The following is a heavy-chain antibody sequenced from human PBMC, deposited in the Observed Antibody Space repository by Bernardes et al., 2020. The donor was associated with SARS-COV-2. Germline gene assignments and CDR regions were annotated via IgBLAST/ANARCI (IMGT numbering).Heavy chain of an antibody. D-gene: IGHD6-6*01. CDR1: RYTVTRHW. J-gene: IGHJ3*01. Sequence: GEPLKNSRHDARYTVTRHWIAWVRHMPGKGLEWMGMIYPDDSETRFSPSFQGRVTISADKSIKTAYLQWTSLKASDTAMYYCATHSDSSERGAFDLWGQGTLVTVSS. V-gene: IGHV5-51*01. CDR3: ATHSDSSERGAFDL. CDR2: IYPDDSET.